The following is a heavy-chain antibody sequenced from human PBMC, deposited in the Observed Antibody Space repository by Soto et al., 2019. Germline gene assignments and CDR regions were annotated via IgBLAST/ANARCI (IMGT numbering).Heavy chain of an antibody. V-gene: IGHV1-18*01. CDR1: GYTFTSYG. J-gene: IGHJ4*02. Sequence: ASVKVSCKASGYTFTSYGISWVRQAPGQGLEWMGWISAYNGNTNYAQKLQGRVTMTTDTSTSTAYMELRSLRSDDTAVYYCARDLSSYSSGWQLPSDYWGQGTLVTVSS. D-gene: IGHD6-19*01. CDR2: ISAYNGNT. CDR3: ARDLSSYSSGWQLPSDY.